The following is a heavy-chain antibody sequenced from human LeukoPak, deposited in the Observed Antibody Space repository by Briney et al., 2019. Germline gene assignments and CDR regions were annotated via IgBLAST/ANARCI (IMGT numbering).Heavy chain of an antibody. J-gene: IGHJ4*02. Sequence: PGGSLRLSCAASGFTFSNYAMTWVRQALGKGLEWVSGIGGSGGSTYYADSVKGRFTISRDNSKNTLYLQVNNLRAEDTAIYYCAKEAGARGYYDSSGYCLEYWGQGTLVTVSS. D-gene: IGHD3-22*01. CDR1: GFTFSNYA. CDR2: IGGSGGST. CDR3: AKEAGARGYYDSSGYCLEY. V-gene: IGHV3-23*01.